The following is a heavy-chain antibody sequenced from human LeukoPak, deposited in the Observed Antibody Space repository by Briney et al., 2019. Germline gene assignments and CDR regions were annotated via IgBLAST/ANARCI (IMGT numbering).Heavy chain of an antibody. CDR3: ARDQAAAVPYWYFDL. Sequence: SETLSLTCTVSGGSISSFYWNWIRQSPSRGLEWLGRTYYRSKWYNDYAVSVKSRITINPDTSENQFSLQLNSVTPEDTAVYYCARDQAAAVPYWYFDLWGRGTLVTVSS. CDR2: TYYRSKWYN. D-gene: IGHD6-13*01. CDR1: GGSISSFY. V-gene: IGHV6-1*01. J-gene: IGHJ2*01.